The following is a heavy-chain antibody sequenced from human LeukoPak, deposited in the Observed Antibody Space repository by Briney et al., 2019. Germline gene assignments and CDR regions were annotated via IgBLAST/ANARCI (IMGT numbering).Heavy chain of an antibody. Sequence: GGSLRLSCAASGFTFSNYWMHWVRQAPGKGLVWVSGVNGDDSSTTYADSVKGRFTISRDNAKSTLYLQMNSLRAEDTAVYYCARVYYDSSGYYYFDYWGQGTLVTVSS. D-gene: IGHD3-22*01. CDR1: GFTFSNYW. J-gene: IGHJ4*02. V-gene: IGHV3-74*03. CDR2: VNGDDSST. CDR3: ARVYYDSSGYYYFDY.